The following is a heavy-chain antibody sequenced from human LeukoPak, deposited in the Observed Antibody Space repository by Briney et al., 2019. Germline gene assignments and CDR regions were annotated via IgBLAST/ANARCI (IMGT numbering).Heavy chain of an antibody. D-gene: IGHD3-10*01. CDR2: ISYDGSNK. CDR3: AKELWFGEFFGSSDSYYYYGMDV. CDR1: GFTFSSYG. V-gene: IGHV3-30*18. Sequence: GGSLRLSCAASGFTFSSYGMHWVCQAPGKGLEWVAVISYDGSNKYYADSVKGRFTISRDNSKNTLYLQMNSLRAEDTAVYYCAKELWFGEFFGSSDSYYYYGMDVWGQGTTVTVSS. J-gene: IGHJ6*02.